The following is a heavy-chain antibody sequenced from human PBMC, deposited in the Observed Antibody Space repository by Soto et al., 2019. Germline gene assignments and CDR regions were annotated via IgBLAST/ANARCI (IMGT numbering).Heavy chain of an antibody. CDR1: GGSISSSSYY. D-gene: IGHD2-15*01. CDR3: ARHTPAISISDH. V-gene: IGHV4-39*01. Sequence: SETLSLTCTVSGGSISSSSYYWGWVRQPPGKGLEWIGSIYYSGTTYYNPSLKSRVTISVDTSKNQFSLKLSSVTAADTAVYYCARHTPAISISDHWGQGTLVTVSS. CDR2: IYYSGTT. J-gene: IGHJ4*02.